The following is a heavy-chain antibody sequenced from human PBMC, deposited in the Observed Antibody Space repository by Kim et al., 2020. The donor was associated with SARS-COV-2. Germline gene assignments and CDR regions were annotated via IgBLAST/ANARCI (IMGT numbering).Heavy chain of an antibody. Sequence: GGSLRLSCAASGFTFSSYSMNWVRQAPGKGLEWVSSISSSSSYIYYADSVKGRFTISRDNAKNSLYLKMNSLRAEDTAVYYCARDRGDKMYYGILTGPPRGFDYWGQGALVTVSS. CDR1: GFTFSSYS. CDR3: ARDRGDKMYYGILTGPPRGFDY. CDR2: ISSSSSYI. D-gene: IGHD3-9*01. V-gene: IGHV3-21*01. J-gene: IGHJ4*02.